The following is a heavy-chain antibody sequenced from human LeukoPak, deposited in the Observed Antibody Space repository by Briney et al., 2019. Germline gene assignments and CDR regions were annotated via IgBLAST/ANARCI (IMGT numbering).Heavy chain of an antibody. Sequence: PSETLSLTCTVSGGSISSGTYFWNWIRQLPGKGLEWIGYIYYSGSTYYNPSLKSRVTISVDTSENQFSLKLSSVTAADTAVYYCARDRVSSLEVDAFDIWGQGTMVTVSS. CDR1: GGSISSGTYF. CDR3: ARDRVSSLEVDAFDI. J-gene: IGHJ3*02. D-gene: IGHD6-6*01. V-gene: IGHV4-31*03. CDR2: IYYSGST.